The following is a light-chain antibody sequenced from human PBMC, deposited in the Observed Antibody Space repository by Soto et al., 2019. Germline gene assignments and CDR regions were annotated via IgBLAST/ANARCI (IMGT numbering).Light chain of an antibody. Sequence: EVVLTQSPATLSLSPRARATLSCRASQSVGNFLAWYQQKPGQAPRLLIYDVSNRATGIPARFGGSGSGTDFTLTIRKLEPEDFAVYYCQHRANWPPAVTFVGGTRV. CDR1: QSVGNF. V-gene: IGKV3-11*01. CDR2: DVS. CDR3: QHRANWPPAVT. J-gene: IGKJ4*01.